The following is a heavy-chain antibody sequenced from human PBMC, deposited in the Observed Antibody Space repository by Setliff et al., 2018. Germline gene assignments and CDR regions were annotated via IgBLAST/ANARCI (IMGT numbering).Heavy chain of an antibody. J-gene: IGHJ4*02. CDR2: INPSDGST. CDR1: GYAFTTYY. Sequence: ASVKVSCKASGYAFTTYYMHWVRQAPGQGLEWIGVINPSDGSTTYAQKFQGRVTMTEDTSTDTAYMELSSLRSEDTAVYYCAADYYDSSGYGYWGQGTLVTVSS. CDR3: AADYYDSSGYGY. D-gene: IGHD3-22*01. V-gene: IGHV1-46*01.